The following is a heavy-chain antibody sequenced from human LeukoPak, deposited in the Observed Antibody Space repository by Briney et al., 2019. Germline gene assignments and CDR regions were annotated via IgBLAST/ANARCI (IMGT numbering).Heavy chain of an antibody. Sequence: GGSLRLSCTASGFTFSNYAMSWVRQAPGKGLEWVSTISGSGGIIDYADSVKGRFTFSRDNSRNMVYLQMSSLRAEDTAVYYCAKDLPDYGDYIEGYWGQGTLVTVSS. V-gene: IGHV3-23*01. CDR2: ISGSGGII. CDR1: GFTFSNYA. D-gene: IGHD4-17*01. J-gene: IGHJ4*02. CDR3: AKDLPDYGDYIEGY.